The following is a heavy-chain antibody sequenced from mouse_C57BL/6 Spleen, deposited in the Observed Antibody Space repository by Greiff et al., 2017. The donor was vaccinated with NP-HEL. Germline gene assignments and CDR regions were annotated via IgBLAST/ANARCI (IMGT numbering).Heavy chain of an antibody. Sequence: QVQLQQSGPELVKPGASVKLSCKASGYTFTSYDINWVKQRPGQGLEGIGYIYPTDGRTNYNQKFKGKATLTVATSSSTAYMELHSLTSEDSAVYVCSRQLTAYWGQGTLVTVSA. V-gene: IGHV1-85*01. CDR1: GYTFTSYD. CDR2: IYPTDGRT. J-gene: IGHJ3*01. D-gene: IGHD3-2*02. CDR3: SRQLTAY.